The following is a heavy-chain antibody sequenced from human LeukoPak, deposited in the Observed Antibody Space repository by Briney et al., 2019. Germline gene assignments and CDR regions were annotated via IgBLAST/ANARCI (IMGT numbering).Heavy chain of an antibody. CDR2: ISSSSSTI. Sequence: GGSLRLSCAASGFTFSSYSMNWVRQAPGNGLEWVSYISSSSSTIYYADSVKGRFTISRDNAKNSLYLQMNSLRAEDTAVYYCARLAAALDYWGQGTLVTVSS. V-gene: IGHV3-48*01. CDR1: GFTFSSYS. CDR3: ARLAAALDY. J-gene: IGHJ4*02. D-gene: IGHD6-13*01.